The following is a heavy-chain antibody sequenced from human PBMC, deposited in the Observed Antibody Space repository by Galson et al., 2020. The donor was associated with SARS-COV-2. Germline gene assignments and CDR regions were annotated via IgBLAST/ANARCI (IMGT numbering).Heavy chain of an antibody. CDR2: AYYSGST. CDR3: ARDMGGPTDY. V-gene: IGHV4-59*01. D-gene: IGHD3-16*01. CDR1: GDSISSYY. J-gene: IGHJ4*02. Sequence: SETLSLTCTVSGDSISSYYWGWIRQPPGKGLEWIGYAYYSGSTNYNPSLKSRVTISVDTSKNQISLKLCSVTAADTAMYYCARDMGGPTDYWAREPWSPSPQ.